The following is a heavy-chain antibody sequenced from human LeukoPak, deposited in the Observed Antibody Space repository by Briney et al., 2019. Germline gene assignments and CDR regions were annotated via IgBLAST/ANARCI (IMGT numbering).Heavy chain of an antibody. J-gene: IGHJ4*02. D-gene: IGHD4-17*01. CDR3: AREGPTVTTDC. V-gene: IGHV1-2*02. CDR1: GYTFTGYY. Sequence: GASVTVSCKASGYTFTGYYMHWVRQAPGQGLEWVGWINPNSGGTKYAQKFQGRVTMTRDTSIGTAYMELSRLRSDDTAVYYCAREGPTVTTDCWGQGTLVTVSS. CDR2: INPNSGGT.